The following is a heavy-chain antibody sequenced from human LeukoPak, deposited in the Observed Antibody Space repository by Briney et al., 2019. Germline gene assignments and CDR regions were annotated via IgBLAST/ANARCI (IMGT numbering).Heavy chain of an antibody. J-gene: IGHJ4*02. CDR1: GGSISSYY. V-gene: IGHV4-59*08. CDR3: ARHDYNWKTFDY. Sequence: PWETLSLTCTVSGGSISSYYWSWIRQPPGKGLEWIGYIYYSGSTNYNPALKSRVTISVDTSKNQFSLRLSSVTAADTAVYYCARHDYNWKTFDYWGQGTLVTVSS. CDR2: IYYSGST. D-gene: IGHD1-1*01.